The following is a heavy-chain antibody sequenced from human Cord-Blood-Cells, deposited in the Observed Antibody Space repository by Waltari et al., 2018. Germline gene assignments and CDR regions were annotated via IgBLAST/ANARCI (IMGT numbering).Heavy chain of an antibody. D-gene: IGHD6-13*01. V-gene: IGHV1-2*02. CDR1: GYTFTGYY. CDR2: INPNRGGT. J-gene: IGHJ4*02. CDR3: AREGGYSSSWYIGY. Sequence: QVQLVQSGAGVKKPGASVKVSCKASGYTFTGYYMHWVRQAPGQGLEWMGWINPNRGGTNYAQKFQGRVTMTRDTSISTAYMELSRLRSDDTAVYYCAREGGYSSSWYIGYWGQGTLVTVSS.